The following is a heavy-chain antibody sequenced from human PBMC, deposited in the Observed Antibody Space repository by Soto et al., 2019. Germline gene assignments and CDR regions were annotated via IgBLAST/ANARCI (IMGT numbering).Heavy chain of an antibody. D-gene: IGHD1-26*01. J-gene: IGHJ4*02. CDR2: IYHSGST. V-gene: IGHV4-4*02. Sequence: QVQLQESGPGLVKPSGTLSLTCAVSGGSISSSNWWSWVRQPPGKGLEWIGEIYHSGSTNYNPSPKSRVTISVDKSKNQFSLKLSSVTAADTAVYYCARVYPLVPWEYYFDYWGQGTLVTVSS. CDR1: GGSISSSNW. CDR3: ARVYPLVPWEYYFDY.